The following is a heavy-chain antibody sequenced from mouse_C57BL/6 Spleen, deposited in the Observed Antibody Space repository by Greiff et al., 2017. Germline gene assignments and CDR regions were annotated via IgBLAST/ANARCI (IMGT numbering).Heavy chain of an antibody. J-gene: IGHJ3*01. V-gene: IGHV5-12*01. CDR2: ISNGGGST. D-gene: IGHD3-3*01. Sequence: DVMLVESGGGLVQPGGSLKLSCAASGFTFSDYYMYWVRQTPEKRLEWVAYISNGGGSTYYPDTVKGRFTISRDNANNTLYLQMSRLKAEDTAMYYCARHGGTWAWFAYWGQGTLVTVSA. CDR3: ARHGGTWAWFAY. CDR1: GFTFSDYY.